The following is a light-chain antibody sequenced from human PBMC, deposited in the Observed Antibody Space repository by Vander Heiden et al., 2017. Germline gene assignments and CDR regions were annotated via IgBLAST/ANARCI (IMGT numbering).Light chain of an antibody. Sequence: LPHPPSVSAAPGQRVTISCTGNSSNSGAGYDVHWYQQLPGTAPKLLIYGNNNRPSGVPDRFSGSKSGTSASLAITGLQAEDEADYYCQSYDTSRYWVFGGGTKLTV. CDR1: SSNSGAGYD. J-gene: IGLJ3*02. CDR3: QSYDTSRYWV. CDR2: GNN. V-gene: IGLV1-40*01.